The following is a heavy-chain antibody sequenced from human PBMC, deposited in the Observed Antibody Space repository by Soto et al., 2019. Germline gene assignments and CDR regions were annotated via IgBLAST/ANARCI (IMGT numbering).Heavy chain of an antibody. J-gene: IGHJ4*02. CDR1: GFTFSIYA. Sequence: GVSLRLSCSASGFTFSIYAMHWLRQAPGKGQEYVSSLSINGGSTHYADYVKGRFAISRDNSKNTVYHQMSSLRAEDTAVYYYLKGEYYYDRGIYYAFDYWGQGTLVTVSS. CDR2: LSINGGST. CDR3: LKGEYYYDRGIYYAFDY. D-gene: IGHD3-22*01. V-gene: IGHV3-64D*06.